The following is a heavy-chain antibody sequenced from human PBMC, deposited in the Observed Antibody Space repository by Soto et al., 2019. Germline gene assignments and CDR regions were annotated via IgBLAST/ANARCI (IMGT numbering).Heavy chain of an antibody. V-gene: IGHV5-10-1*01. Sequence: PGESLKISCTGFGYTFTTFWISWGRQMPGKGLEWMGRIDPGDTYATYSPAFQGHVTISADKATSTAYLQWSSLKASDTAMYFCARIYCTTTTCDSWFDPWGQGTLVTVS. CDR1: GYTFTTFW. D-gene: IGHD2-2*01. CDR2: IDPGDTYA. J-gene: IGHJ5*02. CDR3: ARIYCTTTTCDSWFDP.